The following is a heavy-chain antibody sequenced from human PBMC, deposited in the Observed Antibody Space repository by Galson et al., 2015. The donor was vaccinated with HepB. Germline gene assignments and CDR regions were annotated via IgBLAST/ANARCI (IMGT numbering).Heavy chain of an antibody. CDR1: GFTFSSYA. Sequence: SLRLSCAASGFTFSSYAMHWVRQAPGKGLEWVAVISYDGSNKYYADSVKGRFTISRDNSKNTLYLQMNSLRAEDTAVYYCARDGAPARLQWLFDYWGQGTLVTVSS. CDR2: ISYDGSNK. J-gene: IGHJ4*02. V-gene: IGHV3-30*04. D-gene: IGHD6-19*01. CDR3: ARDGAPARLQWLFDY.